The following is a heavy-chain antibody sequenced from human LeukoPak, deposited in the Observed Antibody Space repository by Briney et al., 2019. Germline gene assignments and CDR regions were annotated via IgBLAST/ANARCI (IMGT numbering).Heavy chain of an antibody. CDR1: GGSITSYY. D-gene: IGHD3-10*01. CDR3: ARGGYYGSGNDFRFDP. Sequence: SETLSLTCTVSGGSITSYYWSWIRQPPGKGLEWIGYIYYSGSTNYNPSLKSRVTISVDRSKNQFSLKLRSVIAADTAVYYCARGGYYGSGNDFRFDPWGQGTLVTVSS. J-gene: IGHJ5*02. CDR2: IYYSGST. V-gene: IGHV4-59*01.